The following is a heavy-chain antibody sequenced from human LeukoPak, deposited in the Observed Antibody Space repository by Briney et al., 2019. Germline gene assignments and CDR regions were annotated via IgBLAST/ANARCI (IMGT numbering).Heavy chain of an antibody. CDR1: GGAFSSGGYY. D-gene: IGHD5-18*01. CDR3: ARDGDTAMVD. J-gene: IGHJ4*02. Sequence: PSQTRSLTCSVSGGAFSSGGYYGSWIRQPPGKGLEWIGYIYHSGSTYHNPSLKSRVTISVDRSKNQFSLKLSSVTAADTAVYYCARDGDTAMVDWGQGTLVSVSS. V-gene: IGHV4-30-2*01. CDR2: IYHSGST.